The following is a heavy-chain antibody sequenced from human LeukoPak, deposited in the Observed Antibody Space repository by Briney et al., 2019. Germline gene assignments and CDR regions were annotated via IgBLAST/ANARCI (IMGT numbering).Heavy chain of an antibody. CDR3: ARAIAAACDY. J-gene: IGHJ4*02. CDR1: GFTFSSYA. CDR2: ISGSGGST. D-gene: IGHD6-13*01. Sequence: GGSLRLSCAASGFTFSSYAMSWVRQAPGKGLEWVSAISGSGGSTYYADSVKGRFTISRDNAKNSLYLQMNSLRAEDTAVYYCARAIAAACDYWGQGTLITVSS. V-gene: IGHV3-23*01.